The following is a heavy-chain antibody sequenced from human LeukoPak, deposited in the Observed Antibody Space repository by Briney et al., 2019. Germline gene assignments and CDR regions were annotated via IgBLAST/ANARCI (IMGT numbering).Heavy chain of an antibody. V-gene: IGHV3-23*01. D-gene: IGHD3-9*01. Sequence: PGASLRLSCAASGFTFSNYARTGVPQAPGKGLEWVSAFTGSGGNTYYADSVKGRFTISRDNSKNTVFLQMNSLRAEDTAVYYCAKWGDYDVLTGYYVSDYWGQGTLVTVSS. CDR1: GFTFSNYA. CDR3: AKWGDYDVLTGYYVSDY. CDR2: FTGSGGNT. J-gene: IGHJ4*02.